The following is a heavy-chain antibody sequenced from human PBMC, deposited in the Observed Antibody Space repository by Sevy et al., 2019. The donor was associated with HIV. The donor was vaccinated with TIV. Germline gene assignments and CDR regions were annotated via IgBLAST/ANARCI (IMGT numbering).Heavy chain of an antibody. D-gene: IGHD2-8*02. J-gene: IGHJ6*02. CDR1: GFIFSSYV. CDR3: TTDPIIVLLVTDGMDV. CDR2: IMSKSDGGTT. Sequence: GGSLRLSCAASGFIFSSYVMSWVRQAPGKGLEWVGRIMSKSDGGTTDYAAPVKGRFTISRDDSKNTLYLQMNSLKIEDTAIYYCTTDPIIVLLVTDGMDVWGQGTTVTVSS. V-gene: IGHV3-15*01.